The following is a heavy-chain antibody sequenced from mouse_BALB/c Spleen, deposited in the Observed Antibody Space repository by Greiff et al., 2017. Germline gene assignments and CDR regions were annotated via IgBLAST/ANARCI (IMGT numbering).Heavy chain of an antibody. Sequence: EVKLVESGGGLVQPGGSLRLSCATSGFTFTDYYMSWVRQPPGKALEWLGFIRNKANGYTTEYSASVKGRFTISRDNSQSILYLQMNTLRAEDSATYYCARDMRGGNFDVWGAGTTVTVSS. V-gene: IGHV7-3*02. J-gene: IGHJ1*01. CDR2: IRNKANGYTT. CDR3: ARDMRGGNFDV. CDR1: GFTFTDYY.